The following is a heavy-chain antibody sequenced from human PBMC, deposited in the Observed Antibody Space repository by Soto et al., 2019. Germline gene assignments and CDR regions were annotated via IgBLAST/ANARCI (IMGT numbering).Heavy chain of an antibody. J-gene: IGHJ6*03. CDR3: ARYIFGPNRGYYMDV. V-gene: IGHV4-59*08. CDR1: GGSISSYY. Sequence: QVQLQESGPGLVKPSETLSLTCTVSGGSISSYYWSWIRQPPGKGLEWIGYIYYSGSTNYNPSLKSRVTISVDTSKNQFSLKLSSVTAADTAVYYCARYIFGPNRGYYMDVWGKGTTVTVSS. D-gene: IGHD3-3*01. CDR2: IYYSGST.